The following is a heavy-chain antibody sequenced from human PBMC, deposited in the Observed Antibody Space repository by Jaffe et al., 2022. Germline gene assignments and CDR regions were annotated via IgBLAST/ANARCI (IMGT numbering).Heavy chain of an antibody. CDR3: ARDPTDGYSHFDY. CDR1: GFTLTGSW. Sequence: EVQLVESGGGLVQPGGSLRLSCAASGFTLTGSWMQWVRQAPGKGLVWVARINSDGSVINYVDSVKGRFTISIDNAKNTVYLQMNSLRVEDTAVYYCARDPTDGYSHFDYWGQGTLVTVSS. V-gene: IGHV3-74*01. CDR2: INSDGSVI. J-gene: IGHJ4*02. D-gene: IGHD5-18*01.